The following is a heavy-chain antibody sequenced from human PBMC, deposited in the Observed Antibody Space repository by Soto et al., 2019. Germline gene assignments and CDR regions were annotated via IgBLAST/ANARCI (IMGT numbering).Heavy chain of an antibody. Sequence: QVQLVQSGAEVKKPGSSVKVSCKASGGTFSSYAISWVRQAPGQGLEWMGGIIPIFGTANYAQKFQGRVTITADEDTRPASMELSSLRSEDTAVYYCASYYDSSGHWYFDLWGRCTLVTVSS. CDR1: GGTFSSYA. CDR3: ASYYDSSGHWYFDL. D-gene: IGHD3-22*01. CDR2: IIPIFGTA. J-gene: IGHJ2*01. V-gene: IGHV1-69*19.